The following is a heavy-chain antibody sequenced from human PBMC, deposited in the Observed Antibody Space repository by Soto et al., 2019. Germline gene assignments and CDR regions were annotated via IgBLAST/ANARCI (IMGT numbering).Heavy chain of an antibody. D-gene: IGHD1-26*01. CDR3: ARDSGLGSYYEYFDY. V-gene: IGHV4-59*01. CDR1: GGSISSYY. J-gene: IGHJ4*02. Sequence: SETLSLTCTVSGGSISSYYWSWIRRPPGKGLEWIGYIYYSGSTNYNPSLKSRVTISVDTSKNQFSLKLSSVTAADTAVYYCARDSGLGSYYEYFDYWGQGTLVTVSS. CDR2: IYYSGST.